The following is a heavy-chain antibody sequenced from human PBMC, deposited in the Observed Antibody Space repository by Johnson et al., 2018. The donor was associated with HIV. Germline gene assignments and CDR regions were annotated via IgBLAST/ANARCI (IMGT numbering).Heavy chain of an antibody. D-gene: IGHD2-8*01. V-gene: IGHV3-23*04. CDR2: ISGSGGST. J-gene: IGHJ3*02. CDR1: GFTFDDYG. CDR3: AKGLVYADPDDAFDI. Sequence: MLLVESGGGLVQPGRSLRLSCAASGFTFDDYGMSWVRQAPGKGLEWVSGISGSGGSTYYADSVKGRFTISRDNSKNTLYLQMNSLRAEDTAVYYCAKGLVYADPDDAFDIWGQGTMVTVSS.